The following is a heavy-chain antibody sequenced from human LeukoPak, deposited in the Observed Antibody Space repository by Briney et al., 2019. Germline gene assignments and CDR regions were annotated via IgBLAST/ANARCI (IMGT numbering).Heavy chain of an antibody. V-gene: IGHV1-8*01. Sequence: ASVKVSCKASGYTFTSYDINWVRQATGQGLEWMGWMNPNSGNTGYAQKFRGRVTMPRNTPISTAYMELSSLRSEDTAVYYCALFRMGNSYSFDYWGQGTLVTVSS. CDR2: MNPNSGNT. J-gene: IGHJ4*02. D-gene: IGHD3-16*01. CDR1: GYTFTSYD. CDR3: ALFRMGNSYSFDY.